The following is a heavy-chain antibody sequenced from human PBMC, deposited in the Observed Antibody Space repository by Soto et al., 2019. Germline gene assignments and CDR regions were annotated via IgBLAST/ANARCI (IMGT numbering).Heavy chain of an antibody. CDR2: ISAYNDNT. CDR3: ARDAHFLFDY. J-gene: IGHJ4*02. V-gene: IGHV1-18*04. Sequence: VASVKVSCKASGYTFTNYDITWVRQAPGQGLEWMGRISAYNDNTNYAQRLQGRVTLTTDTSTSTAYMELRTLRSDDTAVYYCARDAHFLFDYWGQGTLVTVSS. CDR1: GYTFTNYD.